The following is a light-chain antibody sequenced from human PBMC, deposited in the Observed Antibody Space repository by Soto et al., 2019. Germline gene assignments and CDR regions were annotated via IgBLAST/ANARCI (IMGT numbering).Light chain of an antibody. V-gene: IGLV2-8*02. Sequence: QSALTQPPSASRSPGQSVTISCTGTSSDVGGYNFVSWYQQHPGKAPKLLIYEVSKRPSGVPDRFSGSKSDNTASLTVSGLQAEDEADYYCSSFAGGNNLLFGGGTKVTVL. CDR3: SSFAGGNNLL. CDR2: EVS. J-gene: IGLJ2*01. CDR1: SSDVGGYNF.